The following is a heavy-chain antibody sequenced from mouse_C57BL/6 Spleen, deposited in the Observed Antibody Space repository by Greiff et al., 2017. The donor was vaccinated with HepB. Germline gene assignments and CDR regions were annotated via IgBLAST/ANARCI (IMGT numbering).Heavy chain of an antibody. CDR1: GYAFSSSW. CDR3: ARCPTYYYGSSPYAMDY. V-gene: IGHV1-82*01. Sequence: VQLQQSGPELVKPGASVKISCKASGYAFSSSWMNWVKQRPGKGLEWIGRIYPGDGDTNYNGKFKGKATLTADKSSSTAYMQLSSLTSEDSAVYFCARCPTYYYGSSPYAMDYWGQRTSVTVSS. D-gene: IGHD1-1*01. CDR2: IYPGDGDT. J-gene: IGHJ4*01.